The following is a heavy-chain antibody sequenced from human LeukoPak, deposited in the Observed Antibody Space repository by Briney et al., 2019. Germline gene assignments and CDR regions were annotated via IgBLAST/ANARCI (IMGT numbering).Heavy chain of an antibody. D-gene: IGHD1-14*01. CDR2: IAYDGSRA. J-gene: IGHJ4*02. V-gene: IGHV3-33*08. CDR1: GFTVSSNY. CDR3: TRYNNDHFDY. Sequence: GGSLRLSRAASGFTVSSNYMSWVRQTPGKGLEWVAVIAYDGSRAFYADSVKGRFTISRDNSKSTMSVQMDDLRAEDTAVYYCTRYNNDHFDYWGQGTLVTVSS.